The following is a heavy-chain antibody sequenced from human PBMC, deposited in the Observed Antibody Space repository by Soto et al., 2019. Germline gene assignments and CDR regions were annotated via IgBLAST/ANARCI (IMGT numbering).Heavy chain of an antibody. CDR2: ISAYNGNT. Sequence: GXSVKVSYQASVGTFSSYAIRWVRQAPGQGLEWLGWISAYNGNTNYAQQLQGRVTMTTDTSTSTAYMEPRSLRSDGTAVYYCARDAPLEYSSASVYYYYGMDVWGQGTTVTVSS. CDR1: VGTFSSYA. CDR3: ARDAPLEYSSASVYYYYGMDV. D-gene: IGHD6-6*01. V-gene: IGHV1-18*01. J-gene: IGHJ6*02.